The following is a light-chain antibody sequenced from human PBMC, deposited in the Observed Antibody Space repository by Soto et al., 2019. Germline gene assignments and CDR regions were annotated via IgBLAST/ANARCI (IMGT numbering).Light chain of an antibody. J-gene: IGLJ1*01. CDR2: DVS. Sequence: QPALTQPASVSGSPGQWITISCTGTSSDVGGYNYVSWYQQHPGKAPKLMIYDVSNRPSGVSNRFSGSKSGNTASLTISGLQAEDEADYYCSSYTSSSLYVFGTGTKLTVL. CDR3: SSYTSSSLYV. V-gene: IGLV2-14*01. CDR1: SSDVGGYNY.